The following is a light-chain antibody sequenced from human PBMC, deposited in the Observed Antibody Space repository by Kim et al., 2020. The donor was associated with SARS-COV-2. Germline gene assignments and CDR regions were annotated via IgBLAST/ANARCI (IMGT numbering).Light chain of an antibody. Sequence: LSASVGDRVTITCRASQSISSWLAWYQQKPGKAPKLLIYDASSLESGVPSRFSGSGSGTEFTLTISSLQPDDFATYYCQQYNSYPVFGQGTKLEI. CDR1: QSISSW. V-gene: IGKV1-5*01. CDR3: QQYNSYPV. J-gene: IGKJ2*01. CDR2: DAS.